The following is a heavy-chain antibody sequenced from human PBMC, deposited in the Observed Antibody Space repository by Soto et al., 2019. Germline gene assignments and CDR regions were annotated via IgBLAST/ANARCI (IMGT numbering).Heavy chain of an antibody. Sequence: SETLSLTCTVSGGSISSSSYYWGWIRQPPGKGLEWIGSIFYSGTTYYNPSLESRVTISVDTSKNQLSLKVRSMPAADTAVYYCARHQYGVGFNYWTQRTLVTGSS. CDR1: GGSISSSSYY. J-gene: IGHJ4*02. V-gene: IGHV4-39*01. CDR3: ARHQYGVGFNY. D-gene: IGHD2-8*01. CDR2: IFYSGTT.